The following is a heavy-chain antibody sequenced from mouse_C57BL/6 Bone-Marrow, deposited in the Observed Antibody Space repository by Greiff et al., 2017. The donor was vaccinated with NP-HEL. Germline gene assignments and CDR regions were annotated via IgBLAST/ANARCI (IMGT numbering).Heavy chain of an antibody. CDR2: INPGSGGT. D-gene: IGHD1-1*01. J-gene: IGHJ3*01. CDR3: ARAYYYGSSYVTY. CDR1: GYAFTNYL. Sequence: VQLQQSGAELVRPGTSVKVSCKASGYAFTNYLIEWVKQRPGQGLEWIGVINPGSGGTNYNEKFKGKATLTADKSSSTAYMQLSSLTSEDSAVYFCARAYYYGSSYVTYWGQGLWSLSLQ. V-gene: IGHV1-54*01.